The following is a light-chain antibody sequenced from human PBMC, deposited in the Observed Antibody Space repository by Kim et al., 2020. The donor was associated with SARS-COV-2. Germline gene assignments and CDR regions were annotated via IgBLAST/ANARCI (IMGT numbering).Light chain of an antibody. CDR3: QSYDTFNMI. V-gene: IGLV6-57*03. Sequence: GETVTISCTRTSGSIANNYVQWYQERPGRAPNTVIYEDKRRPSGVPARFSGSIDSSSNSASLTISGLKTEDEAHYYCQSYDTFNMIFGGGTKLTVL. CDR2: EDK. J-gene: IGLJ2*01. CDR1: SGSIANNY.